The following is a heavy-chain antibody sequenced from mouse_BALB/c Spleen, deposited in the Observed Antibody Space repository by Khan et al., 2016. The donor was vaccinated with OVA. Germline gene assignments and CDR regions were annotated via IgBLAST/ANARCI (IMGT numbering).Heavy chain of an antibody. CDR3: ARKDYYDYDPFPY. D-gene: IGHD2-4*01. Sequence: EVKLEESGPGLVKPSQSLSLTCTVTGYSITSEYAWNWIRQFPGNKLEWMGYINYSGNTRFHPSLKGRTSITRDTSKNQFFLHLNSGTTEDTATYFCARKDYYDYDPFPYWGQGTLVTVSA. J-gene: IGHJ3*01. CDR1: GYSITSEYA. CDR2: INYSGNT. V-gene: IGHV3-2*02.